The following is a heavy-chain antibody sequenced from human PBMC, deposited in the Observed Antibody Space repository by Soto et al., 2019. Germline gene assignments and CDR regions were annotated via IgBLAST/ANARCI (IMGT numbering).Heavy chain of an antibody. CDR3: AKDPLPYSGSTRRYFDY. CDR1: GFTFSSYA. Sequence: TGGALRLSCAASGFTFSSYAMSWVRQAPGEGLEWVSAISGSGGSTYYADSVKGRFTISRDNSKNTLYLQMNSLRAEDTAVYYCAKDPLPYSGSTRRYFDYWGQGTLVTVSS. D-gene: IGHD1-26*01. V-gene: IGHV3-23*01. J-gene: IGHJ4*02. CDR2: ISGSGGST.